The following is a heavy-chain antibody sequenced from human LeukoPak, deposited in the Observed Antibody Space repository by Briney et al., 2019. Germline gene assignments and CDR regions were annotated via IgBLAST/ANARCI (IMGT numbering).Heavy chain of an antibody. CDR1: GFTFSSYW. V-gene: IGHV3-21*01. J-gene: IGHJ5*02. CDR3: ARGLFTSSGWYFP. CDR2: ISSSSYI. Sequence: GGSLRLSCAASGFTFSSYWMHWVRQAPGKGLEWVSSISSSSYIYYADSVKGRFTISRDNAKNSLYLQMNSLRAEDTAVYYCARGLFTSSGWYFPWGQGTLVTVSS. D-gene: IGHD6-19*01.